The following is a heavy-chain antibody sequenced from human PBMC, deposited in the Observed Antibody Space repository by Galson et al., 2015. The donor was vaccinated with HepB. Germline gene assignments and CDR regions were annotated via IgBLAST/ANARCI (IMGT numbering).Heavy chain of an antibody. D-gene: IGHD4-17*01. J-gene: IGHJ4*02. V-gene: IGHV3-23*01. Sequence: SLRLSCAASGFTFSSYAMSWVRQAPGKGLEWVSAISGSGGSTYYADSVKGRFTISRDNSKNTLYLQMNSLRAEDTAVYYCAKDLGGYGDLILDYWGQGTLVTVSS. CDR2: ISGSGGST. CDR3: AKDLGGYGDLILDY. CDR1: GFTFSSYA.